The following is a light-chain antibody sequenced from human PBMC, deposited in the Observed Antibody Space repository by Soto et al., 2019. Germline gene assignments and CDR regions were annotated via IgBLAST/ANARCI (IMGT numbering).Light chain of an antibody. J-gene: IGKJ1*01. CDR1: QSVSSSY. CDR2: GES. V-gene: IGKV3-20*01. CDR3: HPYGSSRT. Sequence: IALTESPRTPSLSPGERATLSCRASQSVSSSYLAWYQQKPGQSPRLLIYGESNRATGIPDRFSGSGSGTDFTLTINRLEPEDFAVYYCHPYGSSRTFGQGTQVDIK.